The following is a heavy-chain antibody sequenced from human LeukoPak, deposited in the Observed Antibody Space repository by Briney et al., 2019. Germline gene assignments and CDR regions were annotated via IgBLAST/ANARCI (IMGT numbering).Heavy chain of an antibody. CDR2: IYYSGST. V-gene: IGHV4-59*12. D-gene: IGHD6-19*01. CDR1: GGSMSPYH. CDR3: ARGVTQWLVRGDDNWFDP. J-gene: IGHJ5*02. Sequence: SETLSLTCTVSGGSMSPYHWGWIRQPPGKGLEWTGYIYYSGSTNYNPSLKSRVTISVDTSKNQFSLKLSSVTAADTAVYYCARGVTQWLVRGDDNWFDPWGQGTLVTVSS.